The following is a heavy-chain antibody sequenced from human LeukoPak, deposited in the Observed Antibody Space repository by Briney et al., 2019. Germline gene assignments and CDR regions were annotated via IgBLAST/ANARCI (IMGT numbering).Heavy chain of an antibody. Sequence: SETLSLTCTASGASISTASDYWTWLRQPAGKGLEWIGRFGHYNPSLGSRITISRETSTNQFSLHLTSVTDADTAVYYCARELRGTYFDVWGKGTAVTVSA. V-gene: IGHV4-61*10. CDR3: ARELRGTYFDV. J-gene: IGHJ6*04. D-gene: IGHD1-7*01. CDR2: RFG. CDR1: GASISTASDY.